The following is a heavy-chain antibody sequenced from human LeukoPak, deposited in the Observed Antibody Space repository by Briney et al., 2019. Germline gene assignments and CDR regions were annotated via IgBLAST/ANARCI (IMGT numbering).Heavy chain of an antibody. CDR2: ISYDGSNK. CDR3: AKESYDSSGWYNIPYYYGMDV. CDR1: GFTFSSYG. Sequence: PGGSLTLSCAASGFTFSSYGMHWVSQPAGKGLEWVAVISYDGSNKYYADSVKGRFTISRDNSKNTLYLQMNSLRAEDTAVYYCAKESYDSSGWYNIPYYYGMDVWGQGTTVTVSS. J-gene: IGHJ6*02. D-gene: IGHD6-19*01. V-gene: IGHV3-30*18.